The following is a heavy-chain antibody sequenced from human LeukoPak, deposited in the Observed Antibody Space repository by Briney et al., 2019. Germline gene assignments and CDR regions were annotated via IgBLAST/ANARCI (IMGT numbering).Heavy chain of an antibody. D-gene: IGHD4-17*01. Sequence: PGGSLRLSCAASGFTFSSYSFNRVRQAPGKGLEWVSSISSSSSYIFYADSVKGRFTISRDNSKNSLYLQMNSLRAEDTAVYYCARVAFTVTNSAFDIWGQGTMVTVSS. J-gene: IGHJ3*02. CDR1: GFTFSSYS. V-gene: IGHV3-21*01. CDR3: ARVAFTVTNSAFDI. CDR2: ISSSSSYI.